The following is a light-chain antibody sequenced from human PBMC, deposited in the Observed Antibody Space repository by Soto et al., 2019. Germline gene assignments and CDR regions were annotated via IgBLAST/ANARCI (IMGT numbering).Light chain of an antibody. CDR2: VAS. J-gene: IGKJ2*01. V-gene: IGKV1-9*01. CDR1: QGISSY. Sequence: DIQLTQSPSFLSASVGDRVTITCRASQGISSYLAWYQQKPGKAPKFLIYVASTLQSGVPSRFSGSQSGTEFTLTISSLQPEDFATYYCQQLNSYPHTFGQGTKLEIK. CDR3: QQLNSYPHT.